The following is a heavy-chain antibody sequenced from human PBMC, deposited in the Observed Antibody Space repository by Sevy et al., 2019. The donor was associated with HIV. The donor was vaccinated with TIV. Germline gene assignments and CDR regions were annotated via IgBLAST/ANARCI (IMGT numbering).Heavy chain of an antibody. V-gene: IGHV3-74*01. Sequence: GGCLRLSCAASGFTSGSFWMHWVRQTPGKGLIWVSHINSDGKIADYADSVKGRFTVSRDSAKNTQHLQMTSLGDEDTALYYCTIGSAGTAQHWGQGILVTVSS. CDR3: TIGSAGTAQH. D-gene: IGHD6-19*01. J-gene: IGHJ4*02. CDR2: INSDGKIA. CDR1: GFTSGSFW.